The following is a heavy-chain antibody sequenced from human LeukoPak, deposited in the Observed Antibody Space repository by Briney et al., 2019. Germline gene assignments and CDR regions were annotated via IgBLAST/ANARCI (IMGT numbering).Heavy chain of an antibody. CDR3: ARLTEGW. D-gene: IGHD2-15*01. CDR2: VYYTGRT. J-gene: IGHJ4*02. V-gene: IGHV4-59*08. CDR1: GGSIGSYY. Sequence: SETLSLTCIVSGGSIGSYYWSWVRQTPGKGLEWIGYVYYTGRTNYNPSLKGRVTIFVDTSKNQFSLKLSSVTDADTAVYYCARLTEGWWGQGALVTVSS.